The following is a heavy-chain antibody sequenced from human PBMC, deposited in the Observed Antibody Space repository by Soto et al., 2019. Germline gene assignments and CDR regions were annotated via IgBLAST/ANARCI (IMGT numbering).Heavy chain of an antibody. J-gene: IGHJ5*02. CDR3: AKKRITMLVPLPDWFDP. CDR1: GFTFSSYA. Sequence: EVQLLESGGGLVQPGGSLRLSCAASGFTFSSYAMSWVRQAPGKGLEWVSAISGSGDSTYYADSVKGRFTISRDNSKNTLYLQMNSLRAEDTAVYYCAKKRITMLVPLPDWFDPWGQGTLVTVSS. D-gene: IGHD3-22*01. V-gene: IGHV3-23*01. CDR2: ISGSGDST.